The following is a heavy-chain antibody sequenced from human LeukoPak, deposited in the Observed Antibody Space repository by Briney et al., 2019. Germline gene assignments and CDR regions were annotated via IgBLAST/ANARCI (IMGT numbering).Heavy chain of an antibody. CDR3: AREKWERHHCGVDV. CDR2: ISGRSDSI. Sequence: GGSLRLSCAASGFTFSSYTMSWVRQAPGKGLERVSGISGRSDSIYYADSVEGRSTISRDYSKSTVDLQINSLRAEDTAVYYCAREKWERHHCGVDVWGQGTTVTVSS. D-gene: IGHD1-26*01. V-gene: IGHV3-23*01. J-gene: IGHJ6*02. CDR1: GFTFSSYT.